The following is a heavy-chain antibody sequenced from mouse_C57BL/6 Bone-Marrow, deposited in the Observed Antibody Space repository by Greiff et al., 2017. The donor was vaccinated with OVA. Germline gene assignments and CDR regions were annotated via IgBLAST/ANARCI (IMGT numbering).Heavy chain of an antibody. J-gene: IGHJ3*01. V-gene: IGHV1-75*01. D-gene: IGHD2-4*01. Sequence: QVQLQQSGPELVKPGASVKISCKASGYTFTDYYINWVKQRPGQGLEWIGWIFPGSGSTYYNEKFKGKAALTVDKSSSTASMLLSSLTSEDSAVYFCAREGVGLRRGWFAYWGQGTLVTVSA. CDR1: GYTFTDYY. CDR2: IFPGSGST. CDR3: AREGVGLRRGWFAY.